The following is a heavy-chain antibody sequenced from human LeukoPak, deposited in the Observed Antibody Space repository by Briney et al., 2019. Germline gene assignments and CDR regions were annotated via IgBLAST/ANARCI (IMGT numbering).Heavy chain of an antibody. CDR3: ARGGGYSDYDFGY. J-gene: IGHJ4*02. D-gene: IGHD5-12*01. Sequence: SETLSLTCTVSGGSISSYYWSWIRQPPGKGLEWIGYIYYSGSTNYNPSLKSRVTISVDTSKNQFSLNLSSVTAADTAVYYCARGGGYSDYDFGYWGQGTLVTVSS. CDR1: GGSISSYY. CDR2: IYYSGST. V-gene: IGHV4-59*01.